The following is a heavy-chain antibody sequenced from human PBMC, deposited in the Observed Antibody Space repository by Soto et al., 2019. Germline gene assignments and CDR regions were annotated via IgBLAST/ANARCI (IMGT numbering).Heavy chain of an antibody. V-gene: IGHV4-59*01. D-gene: IGHD6-13*01. Sequence: SETLSLTCTVSGGSISSYYWSWIRQPPGKGLEWIGYIYYSGSTNYNPSLKSRVTISVDTSKNQFSLKLSSVTAADTAVYYCARVASAGLDYWGQGTLVTSPQ. CDR2: IYYSGST. J-gene: IGHJ4*02. CDR1: GGSISSYY. CDR3: ARVASAGLDY.